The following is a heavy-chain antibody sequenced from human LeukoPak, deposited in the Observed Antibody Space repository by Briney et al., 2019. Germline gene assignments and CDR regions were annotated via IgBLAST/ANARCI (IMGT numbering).Heavy chain of an antibody. J-gene: IGHJ3*02. CDR1: GFTFEDYA. CDR3: AKDTAVAGSDAFDI. D-gene: IGHD6-19*01. V-gene: IGHV3-9*01. Sequence: GGSLRLSCAASGFTFEDYAMHWVRQAPGKGLEWVSGISWNSGSIGYADSVKGRFTISRDNAKNSLYLQMNSLRAEDTALYYCAKDTAVAGSDAFDIWGQGTMVTVSS. CDR2: ISWNSGSI.